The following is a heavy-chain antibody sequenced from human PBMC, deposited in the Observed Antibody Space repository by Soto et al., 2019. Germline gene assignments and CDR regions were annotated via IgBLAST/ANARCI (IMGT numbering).Heavy chain of an antibody. V-gene: IGHV5-51*01. CDR1: GYSFTSYW. CDR3: ASPSIVGATRLGAFDI. D-gene: IGHD1-26*01. J-gene: IGHJ3*02. CDR2: IYPGDSDT. Sequence: PGESLKISCKGSGYSFTSYWIGWVRQMPGKGLEWMGIIYPGDSDTRYSPSFQGQVTISADKSISTAYLQWSSLKASDTAMYYCASPSIVGATRLGAFDIWGQGTMVTVSS.